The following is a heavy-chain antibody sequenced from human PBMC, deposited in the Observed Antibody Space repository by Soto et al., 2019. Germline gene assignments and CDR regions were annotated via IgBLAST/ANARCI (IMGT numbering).Heavy chain of an antibody. Sequence: ELQLVESGGGLVEPGGSLRLSCAASGFTFSSYAMSWVRQAPGKGLEWVSGISASGGTANLADSVEGRCTISRDNSKSTLYLQMNSLRAEDTAVYYCAKLTYPSDSTGYYYERVSGWIDSRGQGTLVTVSS. J-gene: IGHJ5*01. D-gene: IGHD3-22*01. CDR1: GFTFSSYA. CDR3: AKLTYPSDSTGYYYERVSGWIDS. CDR2: ISASGGTA. V-gene: IGHV3-23*04.